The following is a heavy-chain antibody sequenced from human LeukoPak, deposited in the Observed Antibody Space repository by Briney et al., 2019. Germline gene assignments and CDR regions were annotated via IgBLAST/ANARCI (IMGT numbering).Heavy chain of an antibody. CDR2: FDPEDGET. CDR1: GYTLTELS. CDR3: ATADQWELLNAFDI. J-gene: IGHJ3*02. D-gene: IGHD1-26*01. Sequence: ASVKVSCKVSGYTLTELSMHRVRQAPGKGLEWMGGFDPEDGETIYAQKFQGRVTMTEDTSTDTAYMELSSLRSEDTAVYYCATADQWELLNAFDIWGQGTMVTVSS. V-gene: IGHV1-24*01.